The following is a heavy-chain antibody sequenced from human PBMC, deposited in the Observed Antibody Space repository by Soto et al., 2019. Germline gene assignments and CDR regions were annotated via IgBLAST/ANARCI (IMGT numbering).Heavy chain of an antibody. Sequence: HPGGSLRLSCAASGFTFSSYAMSWVRQAPGKGLEWVSAISGSGGSTYYADSVKGRFTISRDNSKNTLYLQMNSLRAEDTAVYYCAKDTLEWLPARYNYYYYYGMDVWGQGTTVTVSS. CDR2: ISGSGGST. CDR3: AKDTLEWLPARYNYYYYYGMDV. V-gene: IGHV3-23*01. D-gene: IGHD3-3*01. CDR1: GFTFSSYA. J-gene: IGHJ6*02.